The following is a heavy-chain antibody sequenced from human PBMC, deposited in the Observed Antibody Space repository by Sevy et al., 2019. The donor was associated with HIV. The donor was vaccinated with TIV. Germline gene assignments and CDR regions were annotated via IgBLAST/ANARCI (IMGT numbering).Heavy chain of an antibody. CDR3: AREAGGYDYDYGMDV. V-gene: IGHV4-39*02. CDR1: GGTIVSSGHY. CDR2: IYYNGHT. Sequence: SETLSLTCSISGGTIVSSGHYWGWIRQTPGKGLEWIGSIYYNGHTFYTPSLKSRLTISIDTSKNQFSLTLSSVTVAETAVYFWAREAGGYDYDYGMDVWGQGTTVTVSS. D-gene: IGHD5-12*01. J-gene: IGHJ6*02.